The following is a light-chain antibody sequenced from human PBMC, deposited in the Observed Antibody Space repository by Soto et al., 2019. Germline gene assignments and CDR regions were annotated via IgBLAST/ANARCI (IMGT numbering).Light chain of an antibody. J-gene: IGLJ2*01. CDR2: DVD. CDR3: NSYTSSSTYVV. Sequence: QSALTQPASVSGSPGQSITISCTGTSSDVGGYHYVSWYQHHPGKAPKLMIYDVDNRPSGVSNRFSGSKSGNTASLTISGLQAEDEADYYCNSYTSSSTYVVFGGGTKSPS. V-gene: IGLV2-14*03. CDR1: SSDVGGYHY.